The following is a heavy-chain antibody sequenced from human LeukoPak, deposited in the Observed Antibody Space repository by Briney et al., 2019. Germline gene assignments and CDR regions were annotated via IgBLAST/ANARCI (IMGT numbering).Heavy chain of an antibody. CDR1: GFTFSSYW. J-gene: IGHJ6*03. D-gene: IGHD1-26*01. Sequence: GGSLRLSCAASGFTFSSYWMSWVRQAPGKGLEWVANIKQDGSEKYYVDSVKGRFTISRDNAKNSLFLQLNSLRAEDTAVYYCARDPYSGTYSDYYYYYMDVWGKGTTVTVSS. V-gene: IGHV3-7*01. CDR2: IKQDGSEK. CDR3: ARDPYSGTYSDYYYYYMDV.